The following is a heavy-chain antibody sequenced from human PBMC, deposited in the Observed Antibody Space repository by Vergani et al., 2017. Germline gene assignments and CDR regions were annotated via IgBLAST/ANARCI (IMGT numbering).Heavy chain of an antibody. J-gene: IGHJ4*02. V-gene: IGHV1-69*04. CDR2: IIPILGIA. CDR3: ARGDYDSSGYPDY. D-gene: IGHD3-22*01. CDR1: GGTFSSYA. Sequence: QVQLVQSGAEVKKPGSSVKVSCKASGGTFSSYAISWVRQAPGQGLEWMGRIIPILGIANYAQKFQGRVTITADKSTSTAYMELRSLRSDDTAVYYCARGDYDSSGYPDYWGQGTLVTVSS.